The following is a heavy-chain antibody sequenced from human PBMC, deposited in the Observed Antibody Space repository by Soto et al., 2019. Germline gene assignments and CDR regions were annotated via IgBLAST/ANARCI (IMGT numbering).Heavy chain of an antibody. CDR3: AADPGYYYDSSGYYSPLH. CDR1: GFTFSSSA. D-gene: IGHD3-22*01. CDR2: IVVGSGNR. V-gene: IGHV1-58*01. J-gene: IGHJ4*02. Sequence: QRQLVQSGPEVKKPGTSVKVSCKASGFTFSSSAVQWVRQARGQRLEWMGWIVVGSGNRNYAQKFQERVTITRDMSTSTAYMELRNLRSEDTAVYYCAADPGYYYDSSGYYSPLHWGQGTLVTVSS.